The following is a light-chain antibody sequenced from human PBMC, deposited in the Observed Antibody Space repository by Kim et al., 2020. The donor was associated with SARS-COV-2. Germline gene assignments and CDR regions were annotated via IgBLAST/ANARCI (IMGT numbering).Light chain of an antibody. CDR1: QAINNY. CDR3: QQYDNRPPYI. CDR2: DAS. J-gene: IGKJ2*01. Sequence: ASVGDRVTIACQASQAINNYLNSYQQKPGNAPKLLIYDASNLETGVPSRFSGGGYGTYFTLSISSLEPEDIATYYCQQYDNRPPYIFGQGTKLAI. V-gene: IGKV1-33*01.